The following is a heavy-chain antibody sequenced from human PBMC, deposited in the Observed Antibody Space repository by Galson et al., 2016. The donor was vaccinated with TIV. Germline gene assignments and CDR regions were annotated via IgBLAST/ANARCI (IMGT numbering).Heavy chain of an antibody. Sequence: SVKVSCKASGYIFINYCIHWVRQAPGQGLEWLGWFNPDSGATQYAQKFQGRVTMTRDTSISTAYMELRRLISDDTAVYYCARVNWARAFDYWGQGTQVTVSS. D-gene: IGHD7-27*01. CDR3: ARVNWARAFDY. J-gene: IGHJ4*02. CDR1: GYIFINYC. CDR2: FNPDSGAT. V-gene: IGHV1-2*02.